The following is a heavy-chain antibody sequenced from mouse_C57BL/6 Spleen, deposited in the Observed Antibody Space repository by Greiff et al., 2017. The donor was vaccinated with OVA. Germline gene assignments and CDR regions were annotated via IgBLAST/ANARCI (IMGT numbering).Heavy chain of an antibody. CDR3: AREYYGNPAWFAY. V-gene: IGHV2-2*01. CDR2: IWSGGST. D-gene: IGHD2-1*01. CDR1: GFSLTSYG. J-gene: IGHJ3*01. Sequence: QVQLQQSGPGLVQPSQSLSITCTVSGFSLTSYGVHWVRQSPGKGLEWLGVIWSGGSTDYNAAFISRLSISKDNSKSQVFFKMNSLQADDTAIYYCAREYYGNPAWFAYWGQGTLVTVSA.